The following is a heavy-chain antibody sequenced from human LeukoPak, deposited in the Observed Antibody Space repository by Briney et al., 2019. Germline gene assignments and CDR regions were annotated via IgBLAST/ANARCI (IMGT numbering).Heavy chain of an antibody. CDR2: ISSSSSYI. J-gene: IGHJ3*02. D-gene: IGHD3-3*01. CDR1: GFTFSSYS. CDR3: ARDHNTIFGVVIIPDAFDI. Sequence: GGSLRLSCAASGFTFSSYSMNWVRQAPGKGLEWVSSISSSSSYIYYADSVKGRFTISRDNAKNSLYLQMNSLRAEDTAVYYCARDHNTIFGVVIIPDAFDIWGQGTMVTVSS. V-gene: IGHV3-21*01.